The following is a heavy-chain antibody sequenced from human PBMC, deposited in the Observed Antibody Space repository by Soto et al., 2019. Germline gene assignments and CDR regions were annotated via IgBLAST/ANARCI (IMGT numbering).Heavy chain of an antibody. D-gene: IGHD1-26*01. Sequence: GGSLRLSCAASGFTFSSYAMHWVRQAPGKGLEWVAVISYDGSNKYYADSVKGRFTISRDNSKNTLYLQMNSLRAEDTAVYYCAREGGTGRTVGYYYYGMDVWGQGTTVNGSS. J-gene: IGHJ6*02. CDR2: ISYDGSNK. CDR1: GFTFSSYA. V-gene: IGHV3-30-3*01. CDR3: AREGGTGRTVGYYYYGMDV.